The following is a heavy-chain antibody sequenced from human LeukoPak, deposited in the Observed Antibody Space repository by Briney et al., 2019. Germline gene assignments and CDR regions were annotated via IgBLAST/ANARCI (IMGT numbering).Heavy chain of an antibody. D-gene: IGHD6-19*01. V-gene: IGHV4-39*01. CDR3: ASPPAGLGGYFHY. CDR2: IYYSGST. Sequence: KPSETLSLTCTVSGGSISSDNYYWGWIRQPPGKGLEWIGSIYYSGSTYYNPSLKSRVTISVDTSKNQISLKLSSVTAADTAVYYCASPPAGLGGYFHYWGQGTLVTVSS. J-gene: IGHJ4*02. CDR1: GGSISSDNYY.